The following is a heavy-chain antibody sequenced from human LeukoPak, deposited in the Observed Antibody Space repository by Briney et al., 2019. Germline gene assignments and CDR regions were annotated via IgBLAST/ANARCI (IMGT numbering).Heavy chain of an antibody. CDR2: ISSTSSTI. CDR3: AKLPFVVVVAATAFDY. D-gene: IGHD2-15*01. J-gene: IGHJ4*02. Sequence: QTGGSLRLSCAASGFTFSTYNMNWVRQAPGKGLEWVPYISSTSSTIYYADSVKGRFTISRDNAENSLYLQMNSLRAEDTAVYYCAKLPFVVVVAATAFDYWGQGTLVTVSS. V-gene: IGHV3-48*01. CDR1: GFTFSTYN.